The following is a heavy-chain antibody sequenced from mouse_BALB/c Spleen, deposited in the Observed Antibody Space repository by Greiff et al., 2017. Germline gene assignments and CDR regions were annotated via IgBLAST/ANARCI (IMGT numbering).Heavy chain of an antibody. CDR3: ARGGLRLPLDY. V-gene: IGHV5-6-5*01. Sequence: EVQRVESGGGLVKPGGSLKLSCAASGFTFSSYAMSWVRQTPEKRLEWVASISSGGSTYYPDSVKGRFTISRDNARNILYLQMSSLRSEDTAMYYCARGGLRLPLDYWGQGTTLTVSS. D-gene: IGHD1-2*01. CDR1: GFTFSSYA. CDR2: ISSGGST. J-gene: IGHJ2*01.